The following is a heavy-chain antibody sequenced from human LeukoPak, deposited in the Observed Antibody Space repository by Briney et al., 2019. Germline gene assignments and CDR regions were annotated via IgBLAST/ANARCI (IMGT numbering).Heavy chain of an antibody. V-gene: IGHV3-66*01. J-gene: IGHJ4*02. CDR1: GFTVSNNY. CDR3: ARVASRAFDY. CDR2: IYTGVTA. Sequence: GGSLRLSCAASGFTVSNNYMTGVRQAPGKGLEWVSIIYTGVTAYYADSVRGRFTISRDNSKNTLYLQMSSLRAEDTALYYCARVASRAFDYWGQGALVTVSS.